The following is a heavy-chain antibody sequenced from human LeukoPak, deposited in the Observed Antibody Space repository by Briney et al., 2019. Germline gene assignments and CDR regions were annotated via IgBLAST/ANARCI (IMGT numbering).Heavy chain of an antibody. CDR3: ARGPIIDIVIVPAADDYYYMDV. CDR2: IIPIFGTA. D-gene: IGHD2-2*01. Sequence: SVKVSCKASGGTFSSYAISWVRQAPGQGLEWMGGIIPIFGTANYAQKFQGRVTITADESTSTAYMELSSLRSDDTAVYYCARGPIIDIVIVPAADDYYYMDVWGKGTTVTVSS. V-gene: IGHV1-69*01. CDR1: GGTFSSYA. J-gene: IGHJ6*03.